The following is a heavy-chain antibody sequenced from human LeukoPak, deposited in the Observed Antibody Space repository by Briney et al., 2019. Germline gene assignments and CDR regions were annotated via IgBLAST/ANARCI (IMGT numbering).Heavy chain of an antibody. D-gene: IGHD3-3*01. CDR1: GFIFTGYF. CDR3: ATDRGWRTSGYYLYYFEY. CDR2: IKHDGSEK. J-gene: IGHJ4*02. Sequence: GGSLRLSCAASGFIFTGYFMSWVRQAPGKGLEWVASIKHDGSEKYYVDSVRGRFTISRDNTKNLLYLQMSSQRAEDTAVYYCATDRGWRTSGYYLYYFEYWGQGTLVTFSS. V-gene: IGHV3-7*01.